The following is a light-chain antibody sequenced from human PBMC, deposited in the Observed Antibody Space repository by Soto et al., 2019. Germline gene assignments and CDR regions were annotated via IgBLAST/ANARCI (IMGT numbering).Light chain of an antibody. V-gene: IGKV3-20*01. Sequence: EIVLTQSPGTLSLSPGERATLSCRASQSVSSSYLAWYQQKVGRAPRLLIYDASTRATGIPDRFSGSGSGTDFTLTITRLEPEDVAVYYCQQYGSSPRTFGQGTRLEI. CDR1: QSVSSSY. CDR2: DAS. CDR3: QQYGSSPRT. J-gene: IGKJ5*01.